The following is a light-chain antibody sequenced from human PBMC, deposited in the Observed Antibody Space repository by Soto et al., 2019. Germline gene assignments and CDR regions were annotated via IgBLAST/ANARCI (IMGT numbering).Light chain of an antibody. CDR2: DAS. V-gene: IGKV3D-15*01. J-gene: IGKJ2*01. Sequence: EIVMTQSPPTLSVSPGERVTLSCRASQSVRNNFAWYQQKPGQAPRLLIYDASTMATGIPARFSGSGSGTEFTLTISSLQSEDFAVYYCQQCNSWPYTFGQGTQLDI. CDR1: QSVRNN. CDR3: QQCNSWPYT.